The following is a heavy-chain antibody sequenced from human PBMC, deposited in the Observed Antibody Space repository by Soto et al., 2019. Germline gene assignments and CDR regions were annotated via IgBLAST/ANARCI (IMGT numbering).Heavy chain of an antibody. CDR1: GCIVSSNY. D-gene: IGHD2-15*01. Sequence: PGGSLRLSCASSGCIVSSNYMSWVRQAPGKGPEWVSLIYSGGSTYYADSVKGRFTISRDDSKNTLYLQMNSLRAEDTAVYYCAKLTRGYCSGDSCPNWFDPWGQGTLVTVSS. CDR3: AKLTRGYCSGDSCPNWFDP. V-gene: IGHV3-53*01. J-gene: IGHJ5*02. CDR2: IYSGGST.